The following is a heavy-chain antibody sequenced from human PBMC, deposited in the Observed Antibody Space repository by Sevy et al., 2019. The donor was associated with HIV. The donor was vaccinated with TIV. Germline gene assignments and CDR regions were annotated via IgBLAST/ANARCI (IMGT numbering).Heavy chain of an antibody. D-gene: IGHD2-21*02. CDR1: GFTFSNAW. Sequence: GSLRLSCAASGFTFSNAWMSWVRQAPGKGLEWVGRIKSKTDGGTTDYAAPVKGRFTISRDDSKNTLYLQMNSLKTEDTAVYYCTTVVGYCGGDCYPPFDYWGQGTLVTVSS. CDR2: IKSKTDGGTT. J-gene: IGHJ4*02. CDR3: TTVVGYCGGDCYPPFDY. V-gene: IGHV3-15*01.